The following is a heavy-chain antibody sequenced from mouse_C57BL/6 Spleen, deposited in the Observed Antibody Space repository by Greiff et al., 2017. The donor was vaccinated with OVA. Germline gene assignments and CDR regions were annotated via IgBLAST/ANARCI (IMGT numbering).Heavy chain of an antibody. V-gene: IGHV1-18*01. CDR3: ARIEGNYGYFDV. CDR1: GYTFTDYN. CDR2: INPNNGGT. Sequence: VHVKQSGPELVKPGASVKIPCKASGYTFTDYNMDWVKQSHGKSLEWIGDINPNNGGTIYNQKFKGKATLTVDKSSSPAYMELRSLTSEDTAVYYCARIEGNYGYFDVWGTGTTVTVSS. J-gene: IGHJ1*03.